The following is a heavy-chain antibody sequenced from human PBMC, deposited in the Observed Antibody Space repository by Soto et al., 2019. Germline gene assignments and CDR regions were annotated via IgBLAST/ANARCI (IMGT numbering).Heavy chain of an antibody. D-gene: IGHD5-12*01. CDR3: ARAPLGWAATTLDY. V-gene: IGHV5-51*01. Sequence: PGESLKISCKSSGYTFSNYWINWVRQMPGKGLEWMGIIYPGDSATRYSPSFQGQVTISADKSINTAYLQWSSLKASDTAMYYCARAPLGWAATTLDYWGQGTLVTVSS. CDR2: IYPGDSAT. CDR1: GYTFSNYW. J-gene: IGHJ4*02.